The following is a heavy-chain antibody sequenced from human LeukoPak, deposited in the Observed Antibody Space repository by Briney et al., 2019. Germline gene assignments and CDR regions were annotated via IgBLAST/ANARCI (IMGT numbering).Heavy chain of an antibody. D-gene: IGHD3-10*01. CDR2: ISTSGSTI. CDR1: GFTFSSYE. J-gene: IGHJ3*02. CDR3: AHVKARSGSTFDI. V-gene: IGHV3-48*03. Sequence: PGGSLRLSCAASGFTFSSYEMNWVRQAPGKGLEWVSYISTSGSTIYYADSVKGRFTISRDNAKSSLYLQMNSLRAEDTAVYYCAHVKARSGSTFDIWGQGTMVTVSS.